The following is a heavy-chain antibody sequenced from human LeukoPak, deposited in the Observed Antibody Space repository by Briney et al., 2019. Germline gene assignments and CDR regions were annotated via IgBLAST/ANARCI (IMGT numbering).Heavy chain of an antibody. V-gene: IGHV4-39*01. CDR2: IYYSGST. CDR1: GLTFSNYW. CDR3: ARHYGP. Sequence: GSLRLSCAASGLTFSNYWMDWIRQPPGKGLEWIGSIYYSGSTYYNPSLKGRVTISVDTSKNQFSLKLNSVTATDTAVYYCARHYGPWGQGTLVTVSS. J-gene: IGHJ4*02. D-gene: IGHD3-10*01.